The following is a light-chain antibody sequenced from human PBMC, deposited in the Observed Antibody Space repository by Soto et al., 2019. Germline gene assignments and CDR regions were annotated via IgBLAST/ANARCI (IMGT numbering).Light chain of an antibody. CDR1: SSNIGSNT. J-gene: IGLJ1*01. V-gene: IGLV1-44*01. CDR3: ATWDDSLDVHV. CDR2: GNN. Sequence: QSVLTQPPSASGTPGQRVTISCSGSSSNIGSNTVNWYEHLPGTAPRLLIYGNNQRPSGVPDRFSGSKSGTSASLAISGLQSEDEGHYYCATWDDSLDVHVFGTGTKLTVL.